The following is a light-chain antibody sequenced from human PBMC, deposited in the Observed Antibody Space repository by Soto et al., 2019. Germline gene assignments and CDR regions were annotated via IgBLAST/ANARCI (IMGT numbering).Light chain of an antibody. CDR3: SSYTSRSTHVV. Sequence: QSALTQPASVSGSPGQSITISCTGTSSDVGGYNYVSWYQQHPGKAPKLMIYDVSNRPSGVSNRFSGSKSVNTASLSISGLEAEDEADYYCSSYTSRSTHVVFGGGTKVTVL. V-gene: IGLV2-14*01. J-gene: IGLJ2*01. CDR1: SSDVGGYNY. CDR2: DVS.